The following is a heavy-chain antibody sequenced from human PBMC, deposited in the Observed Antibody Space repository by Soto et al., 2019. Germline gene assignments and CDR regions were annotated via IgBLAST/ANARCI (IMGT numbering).Heavy chain of an antibody. Sequence: TLSLTCTVSGGSISSGGYYWSWIRQHPGKGLEWIGYIYYSGSTYYNPSLKSRVTISVDTSKNQFSLKLSSVTAADTAVYYCARGGSSSTYQFDYWGQGTLVTVSS. V-gene: IGHV4-31*03. D-gene: IGHD6-6*01. CDR1: GGSISSGGYY. CDR2: IYYSGST. CDR3: ARGGSSSTYQFDY. J-gene: IGHJ4*02.